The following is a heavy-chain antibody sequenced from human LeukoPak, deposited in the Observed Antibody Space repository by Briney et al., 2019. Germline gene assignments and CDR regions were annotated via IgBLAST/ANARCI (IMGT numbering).Heavy chain of an antibody. CDR3: ARDFYVGSNSYYIGY. Sequence: PGGSLRLSCAASGFSFSSYGMHWVRQAPGKGLEWVAVIWYDGSNKYYADSVKGRFTISGDNSKNTLYLQMNSLRAEDTAMYYCARDFYVGSNSYYIGYWGHGTLVTVSS. CDR1: GFSFSSYG. V-gene: IGHV3-33*01. J-gene: IGHJ4*01. D-gene: IGHD3-10*01. CDR2: IWYDGSNK.